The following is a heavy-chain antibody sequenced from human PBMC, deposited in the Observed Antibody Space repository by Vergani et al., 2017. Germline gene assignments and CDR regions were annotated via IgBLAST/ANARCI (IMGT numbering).Heavy chain of an antibody. CDR1: GFTFRPYT. CDR3: AKERDDSNYGFDY. J-gene: IGHJ4*02. V-gene: IGHV3-48*01. D-gene: IGHD4-11*01. Sequence: EVQLVESGGGLVQPGVSLRLSCVASGFTFRPYTMNCVRQGPGKWLEWLSYISSSSAAINYAHSVKGRFTISRDNAKNSLYLQMNSLRAEDTAVYYCAKERDDSNYGFDYWGQRTLVTVSS. CDR2: ISSSSAAI.